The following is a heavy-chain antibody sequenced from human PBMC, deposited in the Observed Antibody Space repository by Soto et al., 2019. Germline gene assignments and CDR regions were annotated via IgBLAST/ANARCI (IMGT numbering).Heavy chain of an antibody. Sequence: QVQLVQSGAEVKEPGASVKVSCKASGYTFTTSGISWVRQAPGQGLEWVAWINPYNGYTNYAREVQGRVTLTTDTCMSTAYMELRSLRSDDTAVYYCTREARAEADYWGQGTLVTVSS. CDR1: GYTFTTSG. V-gene: IGHV1-18*01. CDR3: TREARAEADY. J-gene: IGHJ4*02. CDR2: INPYNGYT.